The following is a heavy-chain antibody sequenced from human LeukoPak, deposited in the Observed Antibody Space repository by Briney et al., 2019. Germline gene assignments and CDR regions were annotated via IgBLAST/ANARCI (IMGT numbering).Heavy chain of an antibody. V-gene: IGHV3-15*01. D-gene: IGHD2/OR15-2a*01. CDR1: GFTFSSYW. CDR3: TTFYHEYSPY. Sequence: GGFLRLSCAASGFTFSSYWMSWVRQAPGKGLEWVGRIKSNADGGTPDYAAPARGRFTISRNDSKYTLYLQMNSLKTEDTAVYYCTTFYHEYSPYWGRGTLVTVSS. J-gene: IGHJ4*02. CDR2: IKSNADGGTP.